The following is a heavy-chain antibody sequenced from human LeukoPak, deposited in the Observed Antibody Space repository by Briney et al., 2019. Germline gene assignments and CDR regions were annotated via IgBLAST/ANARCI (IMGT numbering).Heavy chain of an antibody. CDR3: ARDLSSLYGSGSSPIDY. CDR2: IYHSGST. J-gene: IGHJ4*02. Sequence: SETLSPTCTVSGYSISSGYYWGWLRQPPGKGLGWIGRIYHSGSTYYTPSLKSRVTISVDTSKNQFSLKLSSVTAADTAVYYCARDLSSLYGSGSSPIDYWGQGTLVTVSS. V-gene: IGHV4-38-2*02. CDR1: GYSISSGYY. D-gene: IGHD3-10*01.